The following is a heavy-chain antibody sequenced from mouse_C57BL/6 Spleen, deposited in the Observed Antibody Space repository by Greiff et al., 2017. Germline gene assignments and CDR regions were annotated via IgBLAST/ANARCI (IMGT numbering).Heavy chain of an antibody. CDR3: ARYGNDYAMDY. CDR2: IDPTSDGT. J-gene: IGHJ4*01. Sequence: QVQLKQPGAELVKPGASVKLSCTASGYTFTSYWMHWVKQRPGRGLEWIGRIDPTSDGTKYNAKFKSKATLTVDKPSSTAYMQLSSLTSEDSAVYYCARYGNDYAMDYWGQGTSVTVSS. D-gene: IGHD2-1*01. CDR1: GYTFTSYW. V-gene: IGHV1-72*01.